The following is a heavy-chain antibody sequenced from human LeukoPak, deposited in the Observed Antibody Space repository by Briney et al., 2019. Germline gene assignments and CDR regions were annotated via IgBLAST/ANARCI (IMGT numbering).Heavy chain of an antibody. CDR1: GFTFSSYG. V-gene: IGHV3-30*19. Sequence: GGSLSLSCAASGFTFSSYGMHWVRQAPGKGLEWVAVISYDGSNKYYADSVKGRFTISRDNSKNTLYLQMNSLRAEDTAVYYCGILQIVPVAMPFDYWGQGTLVTVSS. J-gene: IGHJ4*02. CDR3: GILQIVPVAMPFDY. CDR2: ISYDGSNK. D-gene: IGHD2-2*01.